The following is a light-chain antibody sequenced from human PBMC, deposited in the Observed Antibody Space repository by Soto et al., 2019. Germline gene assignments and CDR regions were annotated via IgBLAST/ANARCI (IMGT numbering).Light chain of an antibody. J-gene: IGKJ4*01. CDR3: QQYFNWPPLT. V-gene: IGKV3-15*01. Sequence: EIVLTQSPATLSVSPGERATLSCRASQSVSSNLAWYQQKPGQAPRLLMFGASTRATNIPARFSGSGSGTEFTLTISSLQSEDFAVYDCQQYFNWPPLTFGGGTKVDIK. CDR2: GAS. CDR1: QSVSSN.